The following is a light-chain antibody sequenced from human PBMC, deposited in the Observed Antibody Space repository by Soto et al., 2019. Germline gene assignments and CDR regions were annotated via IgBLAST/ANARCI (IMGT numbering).Light chain of an antibody. V-gene: IGKV1-39*01. CDR2: AAS. CDR1: QTISTY. J-gene: IGKJ2*01. Sequence: DIQMTQSPSALSASVGDRVTITCRASQTISTYVNWYLQKPGKAPKLLIYAASTLQSGVPSRFTGSGSATDFTLTISSLQHEDFATYYCQQSLGIPYTFGQGTRLEIK. CDR3: QQSLGIPYT.